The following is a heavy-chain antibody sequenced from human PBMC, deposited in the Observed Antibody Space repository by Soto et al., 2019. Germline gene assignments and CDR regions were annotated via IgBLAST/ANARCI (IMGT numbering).Heavy chain of an antibody. V-gene: IGHV1-18*01. CDR2: ISAYNGNT. D-gene: IGHD2-2*02. CDR1: GYTFTSYG. J-gene: IGHJ4*02. CDR3: ARDLGIVVVPAAIVRFDY. Sequence: GASVKVSCKASGYTFTSYGISWVRQAPGQGLEWMGWISAYNGNTSYAQKLQGRVTMTTDTSTSTAYMELRSLRSDDTAVYYCARDLGIVVVPAAIVRFDYWGQGTLVTVSS.